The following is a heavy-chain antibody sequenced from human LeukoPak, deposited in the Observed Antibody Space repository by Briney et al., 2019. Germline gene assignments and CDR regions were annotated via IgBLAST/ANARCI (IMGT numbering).Heavy chain of an antibody. CDR1: GYTFTSYY. D-gene: IGHD6-19*01. J-gene: IGHJ4*02. CDR3: ARDLAVATTGEYYFDC. CDR2: INPNSETT. Sequence: ASVKVSCKASGYTFTSYYMHWVRQAPGQGLGGMGMINPNSETTSYAQKFQGRVTMTRDTATSTVYMELSSLRSEDTAFYYCARDLAVATTGEYYFDCWGQGTLVTVSS. V-gene: IGHV1-46*01.